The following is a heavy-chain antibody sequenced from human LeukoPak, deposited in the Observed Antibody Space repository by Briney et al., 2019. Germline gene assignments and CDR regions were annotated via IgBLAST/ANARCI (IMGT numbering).Heavy chain of an antibody. CDR3: ARHGSGGRAFDI. J-gene: IGHJ3*02. V-gene: IGHV4-39*01. CDR1: GGSLSSNSYD. CDR2: VYYSSST. D-gene: IGHD1-26*01. Sequence: SQTLSLTCAVSGGSLSSNSYDWGWIRQPPGKGLEWIGSVYYSSSTYYNPSLKSRVTISVDGSKNQVSLKLSSVTAADTAVYYCARHGSGGRAFDIWGQGTMVTVSS.